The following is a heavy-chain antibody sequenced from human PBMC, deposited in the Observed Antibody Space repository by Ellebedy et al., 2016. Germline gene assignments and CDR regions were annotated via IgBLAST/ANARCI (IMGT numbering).Heavy chain of an antibody. D-gene: IGHD5-12*01. CDR1: GGSIFSSSYY. V-gene: IGHV4-39*07. J-gene: IGHJ5*02. CDR2: VYYSGNT. Sequence: SETLSLXXTVSGGSIFSSSYYWGWIRQRPGGGLAWIGSVYYSGNTHYNPSLKSRATISVDTSKKKFSLKLSSVTAADTAVYFCARLRASGFGWRVDLWGQGTLVPVSS. CDR3: ARLRASGFGWRVDL.